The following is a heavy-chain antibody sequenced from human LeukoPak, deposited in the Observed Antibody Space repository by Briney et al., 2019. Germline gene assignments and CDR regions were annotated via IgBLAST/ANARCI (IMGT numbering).Heavy chain of an antibody. Sequence: GGSLRLSCAASGFTFDDYGMSWVRQAPGKGLEWVSGINWNGGSTGYADSVKGRFTISRDNSKNTLYLQMNSLRAEDTAVYYCAKEEQPMYYYGSGSYYNDWGQGTLVTVSS. J-gene: IGHJ4*02. CDR3: AKEEQPMYYYGSGSYYND. CDR1: GFTFDDYG. CDR2: INWNGGST. V-gene: IGHV3-20*04. D-gene: IGHD3-10*01.